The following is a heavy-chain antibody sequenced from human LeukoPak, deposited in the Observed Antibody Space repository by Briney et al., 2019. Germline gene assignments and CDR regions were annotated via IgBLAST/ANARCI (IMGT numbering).Heavy chain of an antibody. Sequence: SETLSLTCTVSGGSISGYYWSWIRQPPGKGLGWIGYMYYSGTTNYNPSLKSRVTISVDTFKNQFSLNLSSVTAADTAVYYCARLPGIAESGKAVDYWGQGTLVTVSS. V-gene: IGHV4-59*01. J-gene: IGHJ4*02. D-gene: IGHD6-19*01. CDR2: MYYSGTT. CDR1: GGSISGYY. CDR3: ARLPGIAESGKAVDY.